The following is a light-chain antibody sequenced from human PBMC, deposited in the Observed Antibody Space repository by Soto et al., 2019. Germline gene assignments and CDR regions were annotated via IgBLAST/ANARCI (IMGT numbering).Light chain of an antibody. CDR1: KGISSH. CDR2: DAS. Sequence: DVTLTQAPSFLCASVGVRVTIACRTSKGISSHLAWYQQKPGKAPKLLIYDASPLQSEAPSRFSGSGSGTEFTLTISSLLPEDFATYHCQQLKSFPLNFGQGTRLEIK. V-gene: IGKV1-9*01. CDR3: QQLKSFPLN. J-gene: IGKJ5*01.